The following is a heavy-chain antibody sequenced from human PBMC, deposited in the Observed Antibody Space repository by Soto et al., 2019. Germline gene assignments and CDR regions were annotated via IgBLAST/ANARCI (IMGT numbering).Heavy chain of an antibody. J-gene: IGHJ4*02. CDR3: AKAERTVVLTSINY. Sequence: QVQLVESWGGVVQPGRSLRLSCAASGFTFSHYALHWVRQAPGKGLEWVALISFEGSNQFYADSVKGRFTISRDNSKNKLYLQMNSLRADDTAVYYCAKAERTVVLTSINYWSQGTLVPVSS. V-gene: IGHV3-30-3*01. D-gene: IGHD2-21*02. CDR2: ISFEGSNQ. CDR1: GFTFSHYA.